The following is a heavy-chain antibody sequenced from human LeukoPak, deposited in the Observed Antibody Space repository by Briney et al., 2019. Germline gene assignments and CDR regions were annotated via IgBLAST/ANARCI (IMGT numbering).Heavy chain of an antibody. J-gene: IGHJ4*02. Sequence: SETLSLTCTVSGGSISSHYWSWIRQPPGKGLEWIGYIYYSGSTNYNPSLKSRVTISVDTSKNQFSLKLSSVTAADTAVYYCASGAAGSSFDYWAREPWSPSPQ. CDR3: ASGAAGSSFDY. V-gene: IGHV4-59*11. CDR2: IYYSGST. D-gene: IGHD6-13*01. CDR1: GGSISSHY.